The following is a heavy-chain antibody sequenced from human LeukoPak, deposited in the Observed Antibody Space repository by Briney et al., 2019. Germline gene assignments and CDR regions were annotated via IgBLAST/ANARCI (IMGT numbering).Heavy chain of an antibody. J-gene: IGHJ4*02. CDR2: IWYDGSNK. D-gene: IGHD5-12*01. V-gene: IGHV3-33*06. CDR1: GFTFSSYG. Sequence: PGGSLRLSRAASGFTFSSYGMHWVRQAPGKGLEWVAVIWYDGSNKYYADSVKGRFTISRDNSKNTLYLQMNSLRAEDTAVYYCAKDLSGYSGYDLFDYWGQGTLVTVSS. CDR3: AKDLSGYSGYDLFDY.